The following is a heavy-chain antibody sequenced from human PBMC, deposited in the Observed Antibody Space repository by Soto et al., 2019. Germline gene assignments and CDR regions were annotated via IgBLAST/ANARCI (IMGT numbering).Heavy chain of an antibody. Sequence: QVQLQESGPGLMKPSGTLSLTCAVSGVSISSSQWWSWVRQPPGKGLEWIGEIYHNERTNYNPSLKSRLTMSLDRSKNQVSLKLSSVTAADTATYYCGRTKDYFYGVDVWGQGTTVTVSS. V-gene: IGHV4-4*02. CDR3: GRTKDYFYGVDV. CDR1: GVSISSSQW. J-gene: IGHJ6*02. CDR2: IYHNERT.